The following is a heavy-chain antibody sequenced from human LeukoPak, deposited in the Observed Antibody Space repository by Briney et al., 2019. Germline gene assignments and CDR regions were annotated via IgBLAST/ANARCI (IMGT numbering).Heavy chain of an antibody. CDR1: GGSISSYC. CDR2: IYYSGST. Sequence: SETLSLTCTVSGGSISSYCWSWIRQPPGKGLEWIGYIYYSGSTNYNPSLKSRVTRSVDTSKNQFSLKLSSVTAADTAVYYCARATCSSTSCYPHYWGQGTLVTVSS. J-gene: IGHJ4*02. V-gene: IGHV4-59*01. CDR3: ARATCSSTSCYPHY. D-gene: IGHD2-2*01.